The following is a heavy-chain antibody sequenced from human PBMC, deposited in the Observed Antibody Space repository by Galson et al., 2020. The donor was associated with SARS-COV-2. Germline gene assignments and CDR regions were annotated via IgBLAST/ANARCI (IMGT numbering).Heavy chain of an antibody. CDR3: ARQSERLEFTGYEFEY. CDR1: GYGFHSYW. V-gene: IGHV5-51*01. Sequence: HGESLKISCKGYGYGFHSYWIAWVRQRPGKGLEWMGIFYPADSDTRYSPSFQGQVTISADKSISTAYLQWSSLKASDTAMYYCARQSERLEFTGYEFEYWGQGTLVTVSS. J-gene: IGHJ4*02. D-gene: IGHD5-12*01. CDR2: FYPADSDT.